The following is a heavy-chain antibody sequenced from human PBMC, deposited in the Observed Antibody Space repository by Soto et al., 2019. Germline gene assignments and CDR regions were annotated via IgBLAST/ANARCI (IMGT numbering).Heavy chain of an antibody. Sequence: ASVKVSCKASGYTFTSYGISWVRQAPGQGLEWMGWISAYNGNTNYAQKLQGRVTTTTDTSTSTAYMELRSLRSDDTAVYYCALRVYSGYDLGYYYMDVWAKGTTVTVSS. CDR1: GYTFTSYG. CDR2: ISAYNGNT. V-gene: IGHV1-18*01. CDR3: ALRVYSGYDLGYYYMDV. J-gene: IGHJ6*03. D-gene: IGHD5-12*01.